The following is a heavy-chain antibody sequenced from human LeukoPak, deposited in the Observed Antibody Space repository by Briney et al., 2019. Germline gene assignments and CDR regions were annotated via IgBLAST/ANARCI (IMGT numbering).Heavy chain of an antibody. Sequence: PGGSLRLSCSASGFTLLSYAMGGVRPAPGEGLEWGSALSGRGGSTYYADSVKSRFTISRDNSKNTLYLQMNSLRAEDTAVYYCAKEEGRYYDFWSGYPGNWFDPWGQGTLVTVSS. CDR2: LSGRGGST. V-gene: IGHV3-23*01. D-gene: IGHD3-3*01. CDR1: GFTLLSYA. CDR3: AKEEGRYYDFWSGYPGNWFDP. J-gene: IGHJ5*02.